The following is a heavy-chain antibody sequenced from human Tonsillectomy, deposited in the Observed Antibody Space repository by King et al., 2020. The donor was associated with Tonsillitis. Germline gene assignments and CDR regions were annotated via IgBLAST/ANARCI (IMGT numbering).Heavy chain of an antibody. Sequence: VQLVESGGGVVQPGRSLRLSCAASGFTFSSYGMHWVRQAPGKGLEWVAVISYDGSNKYYADSVTGRFTISRDNSKNTLYLQMNSLRAEDTGVYYCEKDFSSGLWGQGALVTVSS. J-gene: IGHJ4*02. CDR1: GFTFSSYG. CDR3: EKDFSSGL. V-gene: IGHV3-30*18. CDR2: ISYDGSNK. D-gene: IGHD6-19*01.